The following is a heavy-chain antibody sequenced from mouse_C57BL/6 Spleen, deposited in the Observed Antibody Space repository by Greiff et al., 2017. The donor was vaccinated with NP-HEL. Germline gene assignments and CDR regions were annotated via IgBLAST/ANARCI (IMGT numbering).Heavy chain of an antibody. CDR1: GYAFSSYW. V-gene: IGHV1-80*01. CDR3: ASFYSNHRKFDV. Sequence: VQLQQSGAELVKPGASVKISCKASGYAFSSYWMNWVKQRPGKGLEWIGQIYPGDGDTNYNGKFKGKATLTADKSSSTAYMQLSSLTSEDSAVYFCASFYSNHRKFDVWGTGTTVTVSS. CDR2: IYPGDGDT. D-gene: IGHD2-5*01. J-gene: IGHJ1*03.